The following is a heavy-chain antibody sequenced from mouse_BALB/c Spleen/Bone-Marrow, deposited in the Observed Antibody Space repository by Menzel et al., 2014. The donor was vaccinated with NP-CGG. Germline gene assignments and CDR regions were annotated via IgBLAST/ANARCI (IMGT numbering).Heavy chain of an antibody. CDR1: GNTFTSYD. CDR3: IGSRVRDCSDDA. J-gene: IGHJ1*01. V-gene: IGHV1S56*01. D-gene: IGHD2-13*01. CDR2: IFPGDSTT. Sequence: SGVELVKPGASVKLSCKASGNTFTSYDINWVRQRPEQGLEWIGWIFPGDSTTKYNEKFKGKATLSTDKSSSTVHMQGSRLTSERSAVDFCIGSRVRDCSDDAWGAGDAGSIAS.